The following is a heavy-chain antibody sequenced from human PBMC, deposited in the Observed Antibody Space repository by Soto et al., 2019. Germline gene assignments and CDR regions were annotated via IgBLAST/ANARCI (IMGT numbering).Heavy chain of an antibody. CDR3: APGRWELNAAFDI. CDR1: GGSISTGGYY. V-gene: IGHV4-31*03. CDR2: IYHSGMT. J-gene: IGHJ3*02. Sequence: QVQLQESGPGLVKPSQTLSLTCTVSGGSISTGGYYWSWIRQHPGRGLEWIGYIYHSGMTFSNPSLPSRGAISIDTAKSKFSLKLSSVTAAHTAVYYCAPGRWELNAAFDIWGHGTMVSVSS. D-gene: IGHD1-26*01.